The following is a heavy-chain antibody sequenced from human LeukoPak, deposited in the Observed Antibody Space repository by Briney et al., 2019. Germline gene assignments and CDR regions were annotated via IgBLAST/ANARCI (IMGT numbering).Heavy chain of an antibody. CDR3: ARGDPGRGWFDP. CDR2: ICYSGST. J-gene: IGHJ5*02. CDR1: GGSISSYY. V-gene: IGHV4-59*01. Sequence: SETLSLTCTVSGGSISSYYWSWIRQPPGKGLEWIGYICYSGSTNYNPSLKSRVTISVDTSKNQFSLKLSSVTAADTAVYYCARGDPGRGWFDPWGQGTLVTVSS.